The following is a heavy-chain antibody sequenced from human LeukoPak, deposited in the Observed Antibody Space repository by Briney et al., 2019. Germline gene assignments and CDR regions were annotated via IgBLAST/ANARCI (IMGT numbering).Heavy chain of an antibody. CDR3: ARADFWSGYYAFDY. CDR1: GGSISSSGYS. D-gene: IGHD3-3*01. Sequence: SETLSLTCAVSGGSISSSGYSWSWIRQPPGKGLEWIGYIYHSGSTHYNPSLKSRVTISVDKSKNQFSLKLTSVTAADTAVYYCARADFWSGYYAFDYWGQGTLVTVSS. V-gene: IGHV4-30-2*01. CDR2: IYHSGST. J-gene: IGHJ4*02.